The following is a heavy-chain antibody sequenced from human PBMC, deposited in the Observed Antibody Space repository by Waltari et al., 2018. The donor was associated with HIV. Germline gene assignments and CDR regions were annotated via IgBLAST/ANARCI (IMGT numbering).Heavy chain of an antibody. Sequence: EVQLVESGGGLVKPGGSLRLSCKASGLTFSTDPMNWVRQAPGKGLEWVSSISSGTSYIYYADSVTGRFTVSRDNAKNSLFLQMNSPRADDTAVYYCARQQLGSGALDLWGQGTLVTVSS. D-gene: IGHD3-10*02. CDR2: ISSGTSYI. V-gene: IGHV3-21*01. CDR3: ARQQLGSGALDL. CDR1: GLTFSTDP. J-gene: IGHJ4*02.